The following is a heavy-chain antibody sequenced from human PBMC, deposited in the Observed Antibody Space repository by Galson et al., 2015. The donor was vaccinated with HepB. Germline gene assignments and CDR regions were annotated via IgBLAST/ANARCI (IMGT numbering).Heavy chain of an antibody. J-gene: IGHJ6*03. Sequence: QSGAEVKKPGESLRISCKGSGYSFTSYWISWVRQMPGKGLEWMGRIDPSDSYTNYSPSFQGHVTISADKSISTAYLQWSSLKASDTAMYYCARQDIAARRRGGYYYYYMDVWGKGTTVTVSS. V-gene: IGHV5-10-1*01. D-gene: IGHD6-6*01. CDR2: IDPSDSYT. CDR1: GYSFTSYW. CDR3: ARQDIAARRRGGYYYYYMDV.